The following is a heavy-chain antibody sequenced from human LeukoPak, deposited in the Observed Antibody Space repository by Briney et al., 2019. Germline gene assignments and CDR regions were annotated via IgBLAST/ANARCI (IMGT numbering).Heavy chain of an antibody. CDR1: GGTFSSYA. V-gene: IGHV1-69*01. D-gene: IGHD4-17*01. J-gene: IGHJ3*02. CDR3: TRGRDYGAQGAFDI. Sequence: SVKVSCKASGGTFSSYAISWVRQTPGQRLEWMGGIIPIFGTANYAQKFQGRVTITADESTSTAYMELSSLRSEDTAVYYCTRGRDYGAQGAFDIWGQGTMVTVSS. CDR2: IIPIFGTA.